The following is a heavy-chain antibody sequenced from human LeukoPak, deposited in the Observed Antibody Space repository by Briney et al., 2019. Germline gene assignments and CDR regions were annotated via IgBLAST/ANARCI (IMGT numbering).Heavy chain of an antibody. CDR1: GFTFSSDA. Sequence: WGSLRLSCVASGFTFSSDAMSWVRQAPGKGLEWVSTISGSGGTTFYVDSVKGRFTISRDNSKNTLYLQMDSLRVEDTAVYYCAAHFGSTSFSTYDYWGQGTLVTVSS. D-gene: IGHD3-10*01. V-gene: IGHV3-23*01. CDR2: ISGSGGTT. J-gene: IGHJ4*02. CDR3: AAHFGSTSFSTYDY.